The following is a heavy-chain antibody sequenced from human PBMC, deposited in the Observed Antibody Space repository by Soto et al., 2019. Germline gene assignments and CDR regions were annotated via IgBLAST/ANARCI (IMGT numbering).Heavy chain of an antibody. CDR3: ARRITIFGVVPNNWFDP. D-gene: IGHD3-3*01. CDR1: GGSISSSSYY. Sequence: SETLSLTCTVSGGSISSSSYYWGWIRQPPGKGLEWIGSIYYSGSTYYNPSLKSRVTISVDTSKNQFSLKLSSVTAADTAVYYCARRITIFGVVPNNWFDPWGQGTLVTVSS. V-gene: IGHV4-39*01. CDR2: IYYSGST. J-gene: IGHJ5*02.